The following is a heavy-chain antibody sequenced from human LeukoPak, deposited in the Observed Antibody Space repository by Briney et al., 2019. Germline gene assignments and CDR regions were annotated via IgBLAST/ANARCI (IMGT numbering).Heavy chain of an antibody. V-gene: IGHV4-39*07. CDR3: ARLHYEAFDI. J-gene: IGHJ3*02. CDR2: IYYSGST. D-gene: IGHD4-17*01. Sequence: TSETLSLTCTVSGGSISSSSYYWGWIRQPPGKGLEWIGSIYYSGSTYYNPSLKSRVTISVDTSKNQFSLKLSSVTAADTAVYYCARLHYEAFDIWGQGTMVTVSS. CDR1: GGSISSSSYY.